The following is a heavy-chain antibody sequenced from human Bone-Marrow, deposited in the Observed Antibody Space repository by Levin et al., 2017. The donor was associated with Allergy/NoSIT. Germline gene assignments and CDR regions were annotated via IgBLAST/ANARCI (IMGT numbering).Heavy chain of an antibody. CDR1: GFIFSNYA. V-gene: IGHV3-23*01. CDR2: ISGSAGST. D-gene: IGHD4-11*01. CDR3: AKDLRLTRADAFDI. J-gene: IGHJ3*02. Sequence: GESLKISCAASGFIFSNYAMSWVRQAPGKGLEWVSGISGSAGSTYYADSVKGRFTISRDNSKNTLYLQMNSLRAEETAVYYCAKDLRLTRADAFDIWGQGTMITVSS.